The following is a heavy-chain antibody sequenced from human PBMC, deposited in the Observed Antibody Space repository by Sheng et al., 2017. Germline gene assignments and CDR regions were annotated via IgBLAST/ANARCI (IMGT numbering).Heavy chain of an antibody. Sequence: EVQLVESGGGLVQPGGSLRLSCAASGFTFSSYAMSWVRQAPGKGLEWVSAISGSGGSTYYADSVKGRFTISRDNSKNTLYLQMNSLRAEDTAVYYCAKLVVPAAWLYYGMDVWGQGTTVTVSS. CDR3: AKLVVPAAWLYYGMDV. J-gene: IGHJ6*02. V-gene: IGHV3-23*04. D-gene: IGHD2-2*01. CDR2: ISGSGGST. CDR1: GFTFSSYA.